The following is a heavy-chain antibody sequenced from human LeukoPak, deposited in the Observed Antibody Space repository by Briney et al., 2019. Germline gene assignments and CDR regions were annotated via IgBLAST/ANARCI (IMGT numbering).Heavy chain of an antibody. Sequence: SETLSLTCTVSGGSISSYYWSWIRQPPGKGLEWIGYIYYSGSTNYNPSLKSRVTMSVDTSKNQFSLKLSSVTAVDTAVYYCARNLYYGSGSVSAFDIWGQGTMVTVSS. CDR1: GGSISSYY. CDR3: ARNLYYGSGSVSAFDI. D-gene: IGHD3-10*01. J-gene: IGHJ3*02. CDR2: IYYSGST. V-gene: IGHV4-59*12.